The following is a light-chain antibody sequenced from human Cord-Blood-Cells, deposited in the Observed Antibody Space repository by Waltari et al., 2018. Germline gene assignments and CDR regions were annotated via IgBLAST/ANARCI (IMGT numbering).Light chain of an antibody. CDR1: SSDVGGYNL. CDR3: CSYAGSSTWV. Sequence: QSALTQPASVSGSPGQPITISCPGTSSDVGGYNLLSWYQQHPGKAPKLMIYEGSKRPSGVSNRFSGSKSGNTASLTISGLQAEDEADYYCCSYAGSSTWVFGGGTKLTVL. J-gene: IGLJ3*02. V-gene: IGLV2-23*01. CDR2: EGS.